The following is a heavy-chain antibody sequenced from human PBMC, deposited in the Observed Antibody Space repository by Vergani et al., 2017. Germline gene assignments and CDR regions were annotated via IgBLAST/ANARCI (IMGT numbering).Heavy chain of an antibody. V-gene: IGHV3-49*04. CDR3: SRGRGYSFGDADY. CDR1: GFSFGDYA. D-gene: IGHD5-18*01. J-gene: IGHJ4*02. Sequence: VQLVESGGNVVQSGTSLRLSCAASGFSFGDYAMTWVRQAPGKGLEWVAFIRNKAYGGTTEYAASVKGRFTISRDDSKRLAYLQLSGLKTEDTAVYFCSRGRGYSFGDADYLGQGTLVTVSS. CDR2: IRNKAYGGTT.